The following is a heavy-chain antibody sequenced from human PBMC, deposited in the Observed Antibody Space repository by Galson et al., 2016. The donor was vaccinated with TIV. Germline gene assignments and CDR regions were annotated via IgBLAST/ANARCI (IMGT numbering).Heavy chain of an antibody. CDR3: ARDRTLPAYSYNGRDV. CDR2: TYYRSKWYN. Sequence: CAISGDSVSSNSAWNWIRQSPSRGLEWLGRTYYRSKWYNDYALSVKSRITINPDTSKNQFSLQLNSMTPEETAVYYCARDRTLPAYSYNGRDVWGQGTTVTVSS. V-gene: IGHV6-1*01. CDR1: GDSVSSNSA. D-gene: IGHD1/OR15-1a*01. J-gene: IGHJ6*02.